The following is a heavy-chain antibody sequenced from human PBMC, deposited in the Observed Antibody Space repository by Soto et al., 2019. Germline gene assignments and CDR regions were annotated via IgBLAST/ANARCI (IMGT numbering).Heavy chain of an antibody. Sequence: ASVKVSCKASGYTFTSYDSNWVRQATGQGLEWMGWMNPNSGNTGYAQKFQGRVTMTRNTSISTAYMELSSLRSEDTAVYYCARQVRRSSGYVDYWGQGTLVTVCS. CDR2: MNPNSGNT. D-gene: IGHD3-22*01. V-gene: IGHV1-8*01. CDR3: ARQVRRSSGYVDY. J-gene: IGHJ4*02. CDR1: GYTFTSYD.